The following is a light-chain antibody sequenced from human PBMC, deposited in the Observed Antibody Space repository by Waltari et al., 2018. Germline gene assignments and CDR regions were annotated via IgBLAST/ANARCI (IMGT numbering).Light chain of an antibody. CDR3: YSTDSSGNHYVV. J-gene: IGLJ2*01. Sequence: SYELTQPPSVSVSPGQTARITCSGDALPKQYAYWYQQKSGQAPVLVIYEDSKRPSGIPERFSGSSSGTMATLTISGAQVEDEADYYCYSTDSSGNHYVVFGGGTKLTVL. CDR2: EDS. V-gene: IGLV3-10*01. CDR1: ALPKQY.